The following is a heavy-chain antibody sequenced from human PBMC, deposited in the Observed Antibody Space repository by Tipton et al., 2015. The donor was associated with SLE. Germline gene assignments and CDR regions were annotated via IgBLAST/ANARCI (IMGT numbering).Heavy chain of an antibody. V-gene: IGHV4-4*02. Sequence: SLRLSCAVSGGSISSSNWWSWVRQPPGKGLEWIGEIYHSGSTSYNPSLKSRVTISVDKTQNQFSLILTSVSAADTAVYYCAREVEGYSSDWYYYYYYMDVWGKGTTVTVSS. CDR2: IYHSGST. J-gene: IGHJ6*03. CDR3: AREVEGYSSDWYYYYYYMDV. CDR1: GGSISSSNW. D-gene: IGHD6-19*01.